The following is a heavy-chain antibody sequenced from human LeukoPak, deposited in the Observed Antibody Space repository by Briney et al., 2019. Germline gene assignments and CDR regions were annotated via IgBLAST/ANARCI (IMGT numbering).Heavy chain of an antibody. J-gene: IGHJ4*02. D-gene: IGHD3-10*01. CDR1: GDSINDYY. Sequence: SETLSLTCTVSGDSINDYYWSWIRQPAGQGLEWIGRIYSNGNTDFNPSLKSRVTISVDTSKNQFSLRLTSVTAADTAVYYCARGEYYYGSGSSPEFDYWGQGTLVTVSS. CDR2: IYSNGNT. CDR3: ARGEYYYGSGSSPEFDY. V-gene: IGHV4-4*07.